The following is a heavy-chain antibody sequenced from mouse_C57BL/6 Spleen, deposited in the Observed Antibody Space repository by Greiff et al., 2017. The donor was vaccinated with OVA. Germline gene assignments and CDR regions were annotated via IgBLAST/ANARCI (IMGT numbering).Heavy chain of an antibody. CDR2: IRSKSNNYAT. V-gene: IGHV10-1*01. D-gene: IGHD1-1*01. J-gene: IGHJ3*01. Sequence: EVKLVESGGGLVQPKGSLKLSCAASGFSFNTYAMNWVRQAPGKGLEWVARIRSKSNNYATYYADSMKDRFTISRDDSESMLYLQMNNLKTEDTAMYYGVRGLYGSSYRTYLAYWGQGTLVTVSA. CDR1: GFSFNTYA. CDR3: VRGLYGSSYRTYLAY.